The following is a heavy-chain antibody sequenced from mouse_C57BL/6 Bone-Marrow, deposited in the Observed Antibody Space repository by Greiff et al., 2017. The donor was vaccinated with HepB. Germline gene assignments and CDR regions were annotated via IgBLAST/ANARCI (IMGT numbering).Heavy chain of an antibody. Sequence: EVKLVESGGGLVQSGRSLRLSCATSGFTFSDFYMEWVRQAPGKGLEWIAASRNKANDYTTEYSASVKGRFIVSRDTSQSILYLQMNALRAEDTAIYYCARDSVTTVVAVWYFDVWGTGTTVTVSS. D-gene: IGHD1-1*01. V-gene: IGHV7-1*01. CDR3: ARDSVTTVVAVWYFDV. CDR2: SRNKANDYTT. J-gene: IGHJ1*03. CDR1: GFTFSDFY.